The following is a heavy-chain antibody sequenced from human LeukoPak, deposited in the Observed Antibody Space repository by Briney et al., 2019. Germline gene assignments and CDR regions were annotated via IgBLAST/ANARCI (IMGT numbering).Heavy chain of an antibody. Sequence: GGSLRLSCAASGFTFSSYAMSWVRQAPGKGLEWVSAISGSGGNTYYADSVKGRFTISRDNSKNTLYLQMNSLRAEDTAVYYCAKDRGKYYDILTGYFDYWGQGTLVTVSS. CDR1: GFTFSSYA. CDR2: ISGSGGNT. CDR3: AKDRGKYYDILTGYFDY. J-gene: IGHJ4*02. D-gene: IGHD3-9*01. V-gene: IGHV3-23*01.